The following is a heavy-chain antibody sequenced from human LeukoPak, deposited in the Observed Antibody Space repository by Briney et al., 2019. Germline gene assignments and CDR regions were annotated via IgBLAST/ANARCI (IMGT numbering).Heavy chain of an antibody. D-gene: IGHD4-11*01. J-gene: IGHJ6*03. V-gene: IGHV1-18*01. CDR2: ISAYNGNT. CDR3: ARDSATVPYYYYYYMDV. Sequence: ASVKVSCKASGYTFTSYGISWVRQAPGQGLEWMGWISAYNGNTNYAQKLQGRVTMTTDTSTSTAYMELRSLRSDDTAVYYCARDSATVPYYYYYYMDVWGKGTTVTVSS. CDR1: GYTFTSYG.